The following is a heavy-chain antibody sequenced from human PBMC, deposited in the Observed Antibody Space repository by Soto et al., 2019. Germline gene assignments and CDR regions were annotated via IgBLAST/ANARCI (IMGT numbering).Heavy chain of an antibody. D-gene: IGHD2-15*01. Sequence: ASVKVSCKASGYTFTSYGISWVRQAPGQGLEWMGWISAYNGNTNYAQKLQGRVTMTTDTSTSTAYMELRSLRSDDTAVYYCARDRLCSVGSGYTEIFDYYYRAVGGKGTRATAPS. V-gene: IGHV1-18*01. J-gene: IGHJ6*03. CDR3: ARDRLCSVGSGYTEIFDYYYRAV. CDR2: ISAYNGNT. CDR1: GYTFTSYG.